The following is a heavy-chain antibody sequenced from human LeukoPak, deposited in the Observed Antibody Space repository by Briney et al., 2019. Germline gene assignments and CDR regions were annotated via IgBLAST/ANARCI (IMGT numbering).Heavy chain of an antibody. D-gene: IGHD1-14*01. CDR2: ISPYNGNT. CDR1: GYSFISYG. J-gene: IGHJ4*02. Sequence: ASVTVSCKASGYSFISYGLYWVRQAPGQRLEWMGWISPYNGNTNYAQNLQGRVTMTTDTSTSTAYMELRSLRSDDTAVYYCARVDNGGFTWSLYYFDYWGQGTLVTVSS. V-gene: IGHV1-18*01. CDR3: ARVDNGGFTWSLYYFDY.